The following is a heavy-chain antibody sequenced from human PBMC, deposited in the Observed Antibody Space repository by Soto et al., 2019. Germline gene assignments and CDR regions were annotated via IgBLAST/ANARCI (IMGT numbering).Heavy chain of an antibody. D-gene: IGHD4-4*01. Sequence: GGSLRLSCVASGFTFSGYAMHWIRQAPGKAPEWVALISSDGSSTLYADSVRGRFTISRDNSRDTLYLQLNSLRPDDTAVFSCARGAYRYFDYWGQGTLVTVSS. CDR2: ISSDGSST. CDR3: ARGAYRYFDY. V-gene: IGHV3-30-3*01. CDR1: GFTFSGYA. J-gene: IGHJ4*02.